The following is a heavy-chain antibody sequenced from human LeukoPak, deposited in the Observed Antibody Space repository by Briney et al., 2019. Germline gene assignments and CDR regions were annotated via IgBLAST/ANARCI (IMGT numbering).Heavy chain of an antibody. V-gene: IGHV4-34*01. Sequence: SETLSLTCAVYGGSFTDYYWNWIRQSPEKGLEWIGEINHSGNTNYNPSLESRVAISVDTSNKQFSLRLGSVTAADTAVYYCVRHEYYYDSSGHPYGMDVWGQGTTVTVSS. CDR3: VRHEYYYDSSGHPYGMDV. CDR1: GGSFTDYY. J-gene: IGHJ6*02. CDR2: INHSGNT. D-gene: IGHD3-22*01.